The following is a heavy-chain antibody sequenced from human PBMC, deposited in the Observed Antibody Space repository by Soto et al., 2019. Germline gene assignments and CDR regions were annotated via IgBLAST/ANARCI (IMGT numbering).Heavy chain of an antibody. CDR2: MNPNSGNT. J-gene: IGHJ5*02. V-gene: IGHV1-8*01. CDR1: GYTFTSYD. CDR3: ARGPQHLQLLRFLEWLFWFDP. D-gene: IGHD3-3*01. Sequence: ASVKVSCKASGYTFTSYDINWVRQATGQGLEWMGWMNPNSGNTGYAQKFQGRVTMTRNTPISTAYMELSSLRSEDTAVDYCARGPQHLQLLRFLEWLFWFDPWGQGTLVTVSS.